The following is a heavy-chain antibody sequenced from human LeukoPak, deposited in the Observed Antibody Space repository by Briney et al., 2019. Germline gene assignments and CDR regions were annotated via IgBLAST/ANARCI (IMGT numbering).Heavy chain of an antibody. J-gene: IGHJ4*02. Sequence: SETLSLTCAVYGVSFSGYYWSWIRQPPGKGLEWIGEINHSGSTNYNPSLKSRVTISVDTSKNQFSLKLSSVTAADTAVYYCARGDDAYYDFWSGEGYDYWGQGTLVTVSS. D-gene: IGHD3-3*01. CDR1: GVSFSGYY. V-gene: IGHV4-34*01. CDR2: INHSGST. CDR3: ARGDDAYYDFWSGEGYDY.